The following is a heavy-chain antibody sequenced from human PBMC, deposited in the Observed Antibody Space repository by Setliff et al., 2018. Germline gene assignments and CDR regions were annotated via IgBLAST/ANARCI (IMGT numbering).Heavy chain of an antibody. J-gene: IGHJ6*03. CDR3: ARGVYEYSYGYRGHYYYYMDV. CDR2: INTNTGNP. V-gene: IGHV7-4-1*02. D-gene: IGHD3-16*01. CDR1: GYTFTGYA. Sequence: ASVKVSCKASGYTFTGYAINWVRQAPRQGLEYLGWINTNTGNPTYVQGFTGRFVFSLDTSVSTAYLQISSLKAEDTAVYYCARGVYEYSYGYRGHYYYYMDVWGKGATVTVSS.